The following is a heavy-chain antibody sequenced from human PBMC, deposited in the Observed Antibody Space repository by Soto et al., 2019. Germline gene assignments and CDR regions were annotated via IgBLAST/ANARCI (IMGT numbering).Heavy chain of an antibody. CDR2: ISPYSGNT. CDR1: GYTFTSYG. J-gene: IGHJ3*02. Sequence: ASVKVSCKASGYTFTSYGISWVRQAPGQGLEWMGWISPYSGNTGYAQKLQGRVTMTRNTSMSTAYMELSSLRSDDTAVHSCAASDEGLTGSWAFDIWGQGTMVTVSS. V-gene: IGHV1-18*01. CDR3: AASDEGLTGSWAFDI. D-gene: IGHD3-9*01.